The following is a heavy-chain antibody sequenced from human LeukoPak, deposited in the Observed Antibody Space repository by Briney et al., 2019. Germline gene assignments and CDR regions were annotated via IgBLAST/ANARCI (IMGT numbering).Heavy chain of an antibody. CDR2: IYPGDSDN. Sequence: GESLKISCKASGYSFSDFWICWVRQMRGQGLEWMWIIYPGDSDNRYSPSFQGQVTLSADKSISTDYLQWSSLKASDTAMYYCARRRDLYSGSYYPFDYWGQGTLVSVSS. CDR3: ARRRDLYSGSYYPFDY. D-gene: IGHD1-26*01. V-gene: IGHV5-51*01. J-gene: IGHJ4*02. CDR1: GYSFSDFW.